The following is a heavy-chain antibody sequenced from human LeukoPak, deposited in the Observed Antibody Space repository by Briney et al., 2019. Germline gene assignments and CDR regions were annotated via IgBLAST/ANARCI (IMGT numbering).Heavy chain of an antibody. J-gene: IGHJ6*04. D-gene: IGHD3-3*01. V-gene: IGHV3-21*04. CDR3: ARWLRFLEWLDV. CDR2: ISSSSSYI. CDR1: GFTFSSYS. Sequence: GGSLTLSCAASGFTFSSYSMNWVRQAPGKGLEWVSSISSSSSYIYYADSVKGRFTISRDNAKNSLYLQMNSLRAEDTALYYCARWLRFLEWLDVWGKGTTVTVSS.